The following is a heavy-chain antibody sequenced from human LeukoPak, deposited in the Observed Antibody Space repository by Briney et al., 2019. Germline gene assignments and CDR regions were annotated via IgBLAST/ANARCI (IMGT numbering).Heavy chain of an antibody. D-gene: IGHD3-22*01. J-gene: IGHJ4*02. CDR2: ISAYNGHT. CDR1: GYTFTSYG. V-gene: IGHV1-18*01. Sequence: ASVKVSCKASGYTFTSYGISWVRQAPGQGLEWMGWISAYNGHTKYPQKLQGRVTMTTDTSTSTAYMELRSLRSDDTAVYYCARGFPPRRNYDSSGYYSYYFDYWGQGTLVTVSS. CDR3: ARGFPPRRNYDSSGYYSYYFDY.